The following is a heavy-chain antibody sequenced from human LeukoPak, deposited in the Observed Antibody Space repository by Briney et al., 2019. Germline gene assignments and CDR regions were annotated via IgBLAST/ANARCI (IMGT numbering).Heavy chain of an antibody. V-gene: IGHV3-21*01. Sequence: GGSLRLSCAASGFTFTTYWMSWVRQAPGKGLEWVSSISSSSSYIYYADSVKGRFTTSRDNAKNSLYLQMNSLRAEDTAVYYCARDSLRWGFDIWGQGTMVTVSS. J-gene: IGHJ3*02. D-gene: IGHD4-23*01. CDR2: ISSSSSYI. CDR3: ARDSLRWGFDI. CDR1: GFTFTTYW.